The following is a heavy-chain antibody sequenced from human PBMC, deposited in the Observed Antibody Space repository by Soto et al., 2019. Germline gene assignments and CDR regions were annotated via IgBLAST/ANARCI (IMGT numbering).Heavy chain of an antibody. CDR3: ALSARRIAVAGGFDY. CDR1: GFTFSSYA. D-gene: IGHD6-19*01. CDR2: ISGSGGST. Sequence: EVQLLESGGGLVQPGGSLRLSCAASGFTFSSYAMSWVRQAPGKGLEWVSAISGSGGSTYYADSVKGRFTISRDNSRNTRYLQVNSLRAEDTAVYYCALSARRIAVAGGFDYWGQGTLVTVSS. J-gene: IGHJ4*02. V-gene: IGHV3-23*01.